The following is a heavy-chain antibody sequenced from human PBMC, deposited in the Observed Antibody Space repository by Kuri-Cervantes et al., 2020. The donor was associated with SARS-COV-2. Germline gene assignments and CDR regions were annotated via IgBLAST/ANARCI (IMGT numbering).Heavy chain of an antibody. V-gene: IGHV3-21*01. CDR2: ISSSSSYI. Sequence: ETLSLTCAASGFTFSSYSMNWVRQAPGKGLEWVSSISSSSSYIYYADSVKGRFTISRDNAKNSLYLQMNSLRAEDTAVYYCARDLQQLVRGFFYYYYMDVWGKGTTVTVSS. CDR1: GFTFSSYS. D-gene: IGHD6-13*01. J-gene: IGHJ6*03. CDR3: ARDLQQLVRGFFYYYYMDV.